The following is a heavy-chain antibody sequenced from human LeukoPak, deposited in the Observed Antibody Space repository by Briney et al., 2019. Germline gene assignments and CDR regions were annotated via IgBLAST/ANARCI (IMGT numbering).Heavy chain of an antibody. J-gene: IGHJ3*02. CDR2: IIPIFGTA. Sequence: SVKVPCKASGGTFSSYAISWVRQAPGQGLEWMGRIIPIFGTANYAQKFQGRVTITTDESTSTAYMELSSLRSEDTAVYYCARDVEDGYKDAFDIWGQGTMVTVSS. CDR1: GGTFSSYA. V-gene: IGHV1-69*05. CDR3: ARDVEDGYKDAFDI. D-gene: IGHD5-24*01.